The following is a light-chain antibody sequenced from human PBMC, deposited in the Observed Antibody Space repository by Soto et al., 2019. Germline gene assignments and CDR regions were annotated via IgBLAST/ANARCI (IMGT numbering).Light chain of an antibody. J-gene: IGLJ1*01. CDR1: SSDVGRYNY. Sequence: LTQPPSASWSPGQSVTISCTGTSSDVGRYNYISWYQQRPGKAPKLIIYEVSKRPSGVPDRLSGFKYGNTASLTVSGLQAEDEADYYCSSYAGNSRYVFGTGTKGTVL. V-gene: IGLV2-8*01. CDR3: SSYAGNSRYV. CDR2: EVS.